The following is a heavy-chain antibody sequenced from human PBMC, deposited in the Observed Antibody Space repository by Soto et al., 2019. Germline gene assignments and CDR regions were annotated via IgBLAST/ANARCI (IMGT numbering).Heavy chain of an antibody. V-gene: IGHV3-23*01. CDR1: GFTFSSMA. CDR2: ISSNGGST. Sequence: EVQLLESGGGLVQPGGSLRLSCAASGFTFSSMAMSWVRQAPGKGLEWVSAISSNGGSTYDADSVKGRFTISRDNSKNTLDLEMNSLRAEEKPGFYCAEIAPSGWSPGYWGQGTRVTVSS. CDR3: AEIAPSGWSPGY. J-gene: IGHJ4*02. D-gene: IGHD6-19*01.